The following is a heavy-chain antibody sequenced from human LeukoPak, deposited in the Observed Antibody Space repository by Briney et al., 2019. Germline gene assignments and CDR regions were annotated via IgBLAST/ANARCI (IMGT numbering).Heavy chain of an antibody. CDR3: ARATYYYGSGSYYQTDY. V-gene: IGHV1-69*13. J-gene: IGHJ4*02. CDR1: GGTFSIYA. CDR2: IIPIFGTA. Sequence: ASVKVSCKASGGTFSIYAISWVRQAPGQGLEWMGGIIPIFGTANYAQKFQGRVTITADESTSTAYMELSSLRSEDTAVYYCARATYYYGSGSYYQTDYWGQGTLVTVSS. D-gene: IGHD3-10*01.